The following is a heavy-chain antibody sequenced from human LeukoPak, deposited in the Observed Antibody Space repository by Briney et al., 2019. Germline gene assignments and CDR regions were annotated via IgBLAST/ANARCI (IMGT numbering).Heavy chain of an antibody. CDR2: ICPNSGAT. CDR1: GYTFTGYY. J-gene: IGHJ3*02. Sequence: AASVKVSCKASGYTFTGYYIHWVRQAPGQGLEWMGWICPNSGATNYAQRFQGRVTMTRDTSISTAYMELSSLRSDDTAVYYCARDLRTIAAVNAFDIWGQGTMVTVSS. D-gene: IGHD6-13*01. V-gene: IGHV1-2*02. CDR3: ARDLRTIAAVNAFDI.